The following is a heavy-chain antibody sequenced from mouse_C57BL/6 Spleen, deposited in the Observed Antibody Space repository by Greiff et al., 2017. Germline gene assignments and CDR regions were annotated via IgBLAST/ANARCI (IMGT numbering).Heavy chain of an antibody. V-gene: IGHV1-61*01. CDR1: GYTFTSYW. CDR3: ARGPAWFAY. J-gene: IGHJ3*01. CDR2: IYPSDSAT. Sequence: QVQLQQPGAELVRPGSSVKLSCKASGYTFTSYWMDWVKQRPGQGLEWIGNIYPSDSATHYNQKFKDKATLTVDKSSSTAYMQLSSLTSEDSAVYYCARGPAWFAYWGQGTLVTVSA.